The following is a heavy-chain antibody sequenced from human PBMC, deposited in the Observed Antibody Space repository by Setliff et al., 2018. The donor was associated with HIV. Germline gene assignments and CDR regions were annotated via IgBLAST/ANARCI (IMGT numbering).Heavy chain of an antibody. CDR2: ISSNGGST. CDR1: GFTFSSYA. J-gene: IGHJ3*02. CDR3: ARDGSSGWYEGGAFDI. Sequence: ASVRLSCAASGFTFSSYAMHWVRQAPGKGLEYVSAISSNGGSTYYADSVKGRFTISRDNSKNTLYLQMGSLRAEDMAVYYCARDGSSGWYEGGAFDIWGQGTMVTVSS. D-gene: IGHD6-19*01. V-gene: IGHV3-64*02.